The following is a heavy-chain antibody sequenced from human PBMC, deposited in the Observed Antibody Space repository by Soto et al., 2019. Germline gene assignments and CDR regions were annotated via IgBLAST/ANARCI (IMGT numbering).Heavy chain of an antibody. Sequence: GGSLRLSCAASGFTFSTYAIHWVRQAPGKXLEWVAVISYDGTNKYYADSVKGRFTISRDNSMNTLYLQMNSLRAEDTAVYYCARDDYYDSSGYYTLFDYWGQGTLVTVSS. J-gene: IGHJ4*02. CDR3: ARDDYYDSSGYYTLFDY. D-gene: IGHD3-22*01. CDR1: GFTFSTYA. V-gene: IGHV3-30-3*01. CDR2: ISYDGTNK.